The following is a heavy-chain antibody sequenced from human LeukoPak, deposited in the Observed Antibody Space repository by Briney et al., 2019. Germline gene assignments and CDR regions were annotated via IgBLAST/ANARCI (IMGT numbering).Heavy chain of an antibody. CDR1: GVTFSNNA. J-gene: IGHJ5*02. Sequence: PGGSLRLSCSTSGVTFSNNAMTCFRQAPGKGLEWVSTISGTGGFTTSTYYADSVKGRFTISRDNSDNKWYLQMDGLIADDTDVYYCLKDQSYASNSGLSWFDPWGQGTLVTVSS. V-gene: IGHV3-23*01. D-gene: IGHD4-23*01. CDR2: ISGTGGFTTST. CDR3: LKDQSYASNSGLSWFDP.